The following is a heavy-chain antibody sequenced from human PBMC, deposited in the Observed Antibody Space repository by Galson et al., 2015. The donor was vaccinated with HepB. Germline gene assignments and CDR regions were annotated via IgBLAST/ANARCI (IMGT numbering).Heavy chain of an antibody. V-gene: IGHV1-2*02. Sequence: SVKVSCKASGFTLTDYYMYWVRQTPGQGPEWVGWINLKNGGTSSAQQFRGRVAMTWDTSISTVYMELSRLRSDDTAVYYCARDGDALMVELDYWGQGTLVTVSS. CDR2: INLKNGGT. CDR3: ARDGDALMVELDY. D-gene: IGHD3-10*01. J-gene: IGHJ4*02. CDR1: GFTLTDYY.